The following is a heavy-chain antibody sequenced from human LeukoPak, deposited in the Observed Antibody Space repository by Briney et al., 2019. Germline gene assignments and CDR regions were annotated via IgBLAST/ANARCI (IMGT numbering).Heavy chain of an antibody. J-gene: IGHJ4*02. CDR2: ISYDGSNK. CDR3: AREYGYYGPLDY. CDR1: GFTFSSYA. Sequence: GGSLRLSCAASGFTFSSYAMHWVRQAPGKGLEWVAVISYDGSNKYYADSVKGRFTISRDNSKNTLYLQMNSLRAEDTAVYHCAREYGYYGPLDYWGQGTLVTVSS. V-gene: IGHV3-30-3*01. D-gene: IGHD3-10*01.